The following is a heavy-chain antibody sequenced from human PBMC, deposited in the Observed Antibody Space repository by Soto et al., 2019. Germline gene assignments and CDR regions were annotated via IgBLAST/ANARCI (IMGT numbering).Heavy chain of an antibody. CDR3: ARGDRRYYYYAMDV. CDR2: IYYSGST. J-gene: IGHJ6*02. Sequence: QVQLQESGPGLVKPSETLSLTCTVSGGSISSYYWSWIRQPPGKGLEWIGYIYYSGSTNYNPSLKSRVTISVDTSKHQSSLKLSSVTAADTAVYYCARGDRRYYYYAMDVWGQGTTVTVSS. CDR1: GGSISSYY. V-gene: IGHV4-59*01.